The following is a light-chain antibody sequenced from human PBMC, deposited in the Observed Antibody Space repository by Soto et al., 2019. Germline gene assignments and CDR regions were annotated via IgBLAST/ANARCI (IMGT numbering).Light chain of an antibody. J-gene: IGKJ1*01. CDR3: QQYNSYA. CDR2: DAS. Sequence: DIQMTQSPPTLSASVGDSVTITCRASQSMSTWLAWYQQKPGKAPKLLIYDASSLESGVPSRFSGSGSGTEFTLTISSLQPDDIATYYCQQYNSYAFGQGTKVESK. CDR1: QSMSTW. V-gene: IGKV1-5*01.